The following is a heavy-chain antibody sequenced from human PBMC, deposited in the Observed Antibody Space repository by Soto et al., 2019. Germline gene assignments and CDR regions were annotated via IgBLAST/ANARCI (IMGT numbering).Heavy chain of an antibody. D-gene: IGHD2-15*01. CDR3: AREQSGGSYPINWFDP. CDR1: GGTFSSYA. J-gene: IGHJ5*02. CDR2: IIPIFGTA. Sequence: SVKVSCNASGGTFSSYAISWVRQAPGQGLEWMGGIIPIFGTANYAQKFQGRVTITADESTSTAYMELSSLRSEDTAVYYCAREQSGGSYPINWFDPWGQGTLVTVSS. V-gene: IGHV1-69*13.